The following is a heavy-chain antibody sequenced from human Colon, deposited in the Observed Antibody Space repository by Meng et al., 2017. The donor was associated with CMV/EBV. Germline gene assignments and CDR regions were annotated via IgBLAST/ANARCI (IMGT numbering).Heavy chain of an antibody. D-gene: IGHD3-10*01. CDR2: INYDGSTT. V-gene: IGHV3-74*01. J-gene: IGHJ5*02. Sequence: GESLKISCAASGFTFSDFWMHWVRQAPGKGLVWVSRINYDGSTTNYADSVKGRFTISRDNAKNTLYLKMNSMTVEDTAVYYCARDRVGMVRGENWSDPWGQGTLVTVSS. CDR1: GFTFSDFW. CDR3: ARDRVGMVRGENWSDP.